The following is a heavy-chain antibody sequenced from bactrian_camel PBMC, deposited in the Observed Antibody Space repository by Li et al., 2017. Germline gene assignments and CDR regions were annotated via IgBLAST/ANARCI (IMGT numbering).Heavy chain of an antibody. CDR2: INTDNSST. CDR1: GYTYSTAC. J-gene: IGHJ4*01. CDR3: VASTDTLLDGSWYLPNFPY. Sequence: VQLVESGGGSVETGGSLRLSCSVSGYTYSTACMGWFRQAPGKVREGVAAINTDNSSTYYADSVKGRFTISQGGTVYLQMNSLKPEDTAMYYCVASTDTLLDGSWYLPNFPYWGQGTQVTVS. D-gene: IGHD6*01. V-gene: IGHV3S40*01.